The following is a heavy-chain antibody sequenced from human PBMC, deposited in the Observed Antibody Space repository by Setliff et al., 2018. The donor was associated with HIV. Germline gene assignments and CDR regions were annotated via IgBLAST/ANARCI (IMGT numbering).Heavy chain of an antibody. V-gene: IGHV1-3*01. Sequence: EASVKVSCKASGYTFTSYALHWVRQAPGQRLEWMGWINAGNGHTKYSQKFQGRVSITRDTSASTAYMELSSLRSEDTAVYYCARVSGLSGELLYFDYWGLGTLVTVSS. J-gene: IGHJ4*02. D-gene: IGHD1-26*01. CDR1: GYTFTSYA. CDR2: INAGNGHT. CDR3: ARVSGLSGELLYFDY.